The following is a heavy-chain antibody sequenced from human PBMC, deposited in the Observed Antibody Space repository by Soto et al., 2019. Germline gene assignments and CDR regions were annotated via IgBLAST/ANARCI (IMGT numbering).Heavy chain of an antibody. CDR2: ISGSGGST. Sequence: GGSLRLSCAASGFTFSSYAMSWVRQAPGKGLEWVSAISGSGGSTYYADSVKGRFTISRDNSKNTLYLQMNSLRAEDTAVYYCATYYYGSGSYWGENYYYYGMDVWGQGTTVTVSS. V-gene: IGHV3-23*01. CDR1: GFTFSSYA. D-gene: IGHD3-10*01. J-gene: IGHJ6*02. CDR3: ATYYYGSGSYWGENYYYYGMDV.